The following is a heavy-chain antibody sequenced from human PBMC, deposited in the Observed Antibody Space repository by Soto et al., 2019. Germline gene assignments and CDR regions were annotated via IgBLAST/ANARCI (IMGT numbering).Heavy chain of an antibody. Sequence: TGGSLRLSCAASGFTFSSYAMSWVRQAPGKGLEWVSAISGSGGSTYYADSVKGRFTISRDNSKNTLYLQMNSLRAEDTAVYYCAKSQIAVVTAILLFDYWGQGTLVTVSS. CDR1: GFTFSSYA. V-gene: IGHV3-23*01. CDR2: ISGSGGST. CDR3: AKSQIAVVTAILLFDY. D-gene: IGHD2-21*02. J-gene: IGHJ4*02.